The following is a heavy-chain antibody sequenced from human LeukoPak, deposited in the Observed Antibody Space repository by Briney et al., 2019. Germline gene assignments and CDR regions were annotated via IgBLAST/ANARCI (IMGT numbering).Heavy chain of an antibody. D-gene: IGHD3-10*01. CDR3: ASTSFGEFFDY. V-gene: IGHV4-61*02. Sequence: SETLSLTCTVSGDSISSGDYYWSWIRQPAGKGLEWIGRISSSGSTNYNPSLKSRVTISVDTSKNQFSLKLSSVTAADTAVYYCASTSFGEFFDYWGQGTLVTVSS. CDR2: ISSSGST. J-gene: IGHJ4*02. CDR1: GDSISSGDYY.